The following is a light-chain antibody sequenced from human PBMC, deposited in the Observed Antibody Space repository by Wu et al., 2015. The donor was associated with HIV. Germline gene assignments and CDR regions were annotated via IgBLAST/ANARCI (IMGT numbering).Light chain of an antibody. Sequence: EIVLTQSPDTLSVSLGERATLSCRASQSVDSNLAWYQQKPGQAPRLLISGASTRASGIPARFSGSGSRTEFTLTISSVQSEDFAIYYCQQYNNWPPEVTFGPGTKADIK. V-gene: IGKV3-15*01. CDR2: GAS. CDR1: QSVDSN. J-gene: IGKJ3*01. CDR3: QQYNNWPPEVT.